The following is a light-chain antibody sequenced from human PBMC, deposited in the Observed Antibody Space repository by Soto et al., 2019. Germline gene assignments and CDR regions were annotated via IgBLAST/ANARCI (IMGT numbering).Light chain of an antibody. Sequence: QSALTQPRSVSGSPGQSVTISCTXXSSXVGGYKYVSWYQQHPGKAPKFIIYDVSERPSGVPDRFSGSKSGNTASLTISGVEAEDEADYYCCSYAGSYSWVFGGGTQLTVL. V-gene: IGLV2-11*01. CDR3: CSYAGSYSWV. CDR1: SSXVGGYKY. CDR2: DVS. J-gene: IGLJ3*02.